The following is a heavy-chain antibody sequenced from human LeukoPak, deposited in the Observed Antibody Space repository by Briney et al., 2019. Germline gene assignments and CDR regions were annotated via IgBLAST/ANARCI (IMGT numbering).Heavy chain of an antibody. CDR3: AKDLLREQWLVPIDY. CDR1: GFTFSSYA. Sequence: PGGSLRLSCAASGFTFSSYAMSWVRQPPGKGLEWVSAISGGGGRTYYADSVKGRFTISRDSTKNTLYLQMNSLRAEETAVYYCAKDLLREQWLVPIDYWGQGTLVTVSS. CDR2: ISGGGGRT. V-gene: IGHV3-23*01. D-gene: IGHD6-19*01. J-gene: IGHJ4*02.